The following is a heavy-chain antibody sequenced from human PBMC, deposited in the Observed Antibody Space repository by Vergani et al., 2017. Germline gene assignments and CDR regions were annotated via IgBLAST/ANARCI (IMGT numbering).Heavy chain of an antibody. CDR2: IYYSGST. CDR3: AREVGTIYGDTFDY. D-gene: IGHD4-17*01. Sequence: QLQLQESGPGLVKPSETLSLTCTVSGGSISSSSYYWGWIRQPPGKGLEWIGSIYYSGSTYYNPSLKSRVTISVDTSKNQFSLKLSSVTAADTAVYYCAREVGTIYGDTFDYWGQGTLVTVSS. J-gene: IGHJ4*02. V-gene: IGHV4-39*07. CDR1: GGSISSSSYY.